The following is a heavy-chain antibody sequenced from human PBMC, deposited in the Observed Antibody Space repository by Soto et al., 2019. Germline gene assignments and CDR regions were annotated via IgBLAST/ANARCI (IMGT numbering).Heavy chain of an antibody. D-gene: IGHD2-15*01. V-gene: IGHV1-69*01. Sequence: QVQLVQSGAEVKKPGSSVKVSCKASGGTFRNLAINWVRQAPGQGLEWIGGFIPIIGGGINAQKFQGRVTITSDESASTAYMELSSLKSEDTAMYFCARRSVSHSNAFDFWGQGTMVTVSS. CDR1: GGTFRNLA. CDR3: ARRSVSHSNAFDF. J-gene: IGHJ3*01. CDR2: FIPIIGGG.